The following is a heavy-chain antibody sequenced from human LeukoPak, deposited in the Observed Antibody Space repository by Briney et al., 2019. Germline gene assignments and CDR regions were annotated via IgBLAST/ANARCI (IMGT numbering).Heavy chain of an antibody. D-gene: IGHD2-2*01. CDR3: AVSDCSSASCLFDH. V-gene: IGHV3-23*01. Sequence: GGSLRLSCAASEFTFSKYAMGWVSQAPGKGLEWVSTISGSRGNTYYADLEEGRFTISRNNSKNTLYLQMSSLRAEDTAVYYCAVSDCSSASCLFDHWGQGTLVTVSS. CDR2: ISGSRGNT. J-gene: IGHJ4*02. CDR1: EFTFSKYA.